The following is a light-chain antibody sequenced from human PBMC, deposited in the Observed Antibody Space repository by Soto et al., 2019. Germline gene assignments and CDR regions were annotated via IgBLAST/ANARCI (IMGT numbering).Light chain of an antibody. CDR1: QTVSSS. Sequence: EIVLTQSPATLSLSTGERATLSCRASQTVSSSLAWYQQKPGQAPRLLIYGGSTRATGIPARFSGSGSGTDFTLTISRLEPEDFAVFYCQQYAVSPITFGQGTRLEIK. CDR3: QQYAVSPIT. V-gene: IGKV3-11*01. J-gene: IGKJ5*01. CDR2: GGS.